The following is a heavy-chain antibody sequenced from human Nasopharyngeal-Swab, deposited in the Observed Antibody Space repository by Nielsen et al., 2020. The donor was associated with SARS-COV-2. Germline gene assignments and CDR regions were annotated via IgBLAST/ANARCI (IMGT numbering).Heavy chain of an antibody. CDR3: ALGWYYDSSGYYYYYGMDV. J-gene: IGHJ6*02. CDR1: GGSISSSSYY. CDR2: IYYSGST. D-gene: IGHD3-22*01. V-gene: IGHV4-39*01. Sequence: SETLSLTCTVSGGSISSSSYYWGWLRQPPGKGLEWIGSIYYSGSTYYNPSLKSRVTISVDTSKNQFSLKLSSVTAADTAVYYCALGWYYDSSGYYYYYGMDVWGQGTTVTVSS.